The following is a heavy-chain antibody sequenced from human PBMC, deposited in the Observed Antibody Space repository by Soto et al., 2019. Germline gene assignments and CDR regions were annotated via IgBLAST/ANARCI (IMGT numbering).Heavy chain of an antibody. CDR3: ARAREYYGSGTNWFDP. J-gene: IGHJ5*02. CDR2: IYYSGST. Sequence: SETLSLTCTVSGGSISSGDYYWSWIRQPPGKGLEWIGYIYYSGSTYYNPSLKSRVTISVDTSKNQFSLKLSSVTAADTAVYYCARAREYYGSGTNWFDPWGQGTLVTVSS. V-gene: IGHV4-30-4*01. CDR1: GGSISSGDYY. D-gene: IGHD3-10*01.